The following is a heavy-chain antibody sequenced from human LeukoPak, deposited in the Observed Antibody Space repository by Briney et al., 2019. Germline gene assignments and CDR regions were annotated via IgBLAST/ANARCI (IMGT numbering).Heavy chain of an antibody. CDR1: GFTSSSYS. Sequence: GGSLRLSCVASGFTSSSYSMNWVRQAPGKGLEWVSSITSSSSYVYYSDSVKGRFTISRDNAKNSLYLQMNSLRAEDTAVYYCARDRGSYDWGQGTLVTVSS. D-gene: IGHD1-26*01. CDR3: ARDRGSYD. V-gene: IGHV3-21*01. J-gene: IGHJ4*02. CDR2: ITSSSSYV.